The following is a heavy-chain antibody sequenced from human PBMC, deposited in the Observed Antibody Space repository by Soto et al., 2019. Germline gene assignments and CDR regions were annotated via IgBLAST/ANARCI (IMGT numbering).Heavy chain of an antibody. D-gene: IGHD2-2*01. Sequence: EVQLVESGGGLIQPGGSLRLSCAASGFTVSSNYMTWVRQAPGKGLEWVSVIYSGGSTYYADSVKGRFTISRDNSKNTLYLQMNSLRAEDTALYYCARDSRNRNFFDYWGQGNLVTVSS. CDR3: ARDSRNRNFFDY. CDR2: IYSGGST. J-gene: IGHJ4*02. V-gene: IGHV3-53*01. CDR1: GFTVSSNY.